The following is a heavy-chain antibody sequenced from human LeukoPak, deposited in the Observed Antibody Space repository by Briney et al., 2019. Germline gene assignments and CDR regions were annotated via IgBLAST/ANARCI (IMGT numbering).Heavy chain of an antibody. CDR2: ISASGSTI. Sequence: PGGSLRLSCAASGFNFGTYEMNWVRQAPGKGLEWVSYISASGSTIYCADSLKGRFTISRDNTKNSLYLQMHSLRAEDTAVYYCARDRALNRLIFHYWGQGTLVTVSS. CDR1: GFNFGTYE. CDR3: ARDRALNRLIFHY. J-gene: IGHJ4*02. V-gene: IGHV3-48*03. D-gene: IGHD2/OR15-2a*01.